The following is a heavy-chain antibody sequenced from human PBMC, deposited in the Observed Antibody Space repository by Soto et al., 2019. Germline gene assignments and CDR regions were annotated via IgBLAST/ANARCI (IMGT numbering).Heavy chain of an antibody. D-gene: IGHD6-13*01. J-gene: IGHJ4*02. Sequence: QVQLVQSGAEVKKPGASVKASCKASGYTFNTYDIEWVRLATGQGLEWMGSMNPNTGSTDYAQKFQGRVTMTMTTSISTAYLELSSLRSDDTAIYYCARTMGGIAAAGSDFWGQGTLVTVSA. CDR3: ARTMGGIAAAGSDF. CDR2: MNPNTGST. V-gene: IGHV1-8*01. CDR1: GYTFNTYD.